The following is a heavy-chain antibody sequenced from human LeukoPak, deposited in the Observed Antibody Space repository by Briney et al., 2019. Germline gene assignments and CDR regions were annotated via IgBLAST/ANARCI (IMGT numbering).Heavy chain of an antibody. CDR2: IYPGDSDT. D-gene: IGHD2-15*01. V-gene: IGHV5-51*01. J-gene: IGHJ3*02. Sequence: GESLKISCKGSGYSFTSYWIGWVRQMPGKGLEWMGIIYPGDSDTRYSPSFQGQVTISADKSISTAYLQWSSLKASDTAMYYCARKCSGGSCADAFDIWGQGTMVTVSS. CDR3: ARKCSGGSCADAFDI. CDR1: GYSFTSYW.